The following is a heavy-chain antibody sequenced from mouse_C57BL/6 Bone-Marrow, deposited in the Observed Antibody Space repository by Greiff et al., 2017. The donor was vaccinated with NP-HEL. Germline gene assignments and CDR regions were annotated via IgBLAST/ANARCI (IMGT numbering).Heavy chain of an antibody. Sequence: VQLQQPGAELVMPGASVKLSCKASGYTFTSYWMHWVKQRPGQGLEWIGEIDPSDSYTNYNQKFKGKSKLTVDKSSSKAYMQLSSLTSEDSAVYYCARDGYPFYWYFDVWGTGTTVTGSS. J-gene: IGHJ1*03. CDR2: IDPSDSYT. CDR1: GYTFTSYW. D-gene: IGHD2-3*01. CDR3: ARDGYPFYWYFDV. V-gene: IGHV1-69*01.